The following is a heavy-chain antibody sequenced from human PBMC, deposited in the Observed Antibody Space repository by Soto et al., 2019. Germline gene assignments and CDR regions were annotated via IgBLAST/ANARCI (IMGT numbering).Heavy chain of an antibody. J-gene: IGHJ4*02. CDR2: ISSSSSYI. Sequence: EVQLVESGGGLVKPGGSLRLSCAASGFTFSSYSMNWVRQAPGKGLEWVSSISSSSSYIYYADSVKGRFTISRDNAKNSLYLQMNSLRAEDTAVYYCARDVDYIWGSYRSLYFDDWGQGTLVTVSS. CDR1: GFTFSSYS. D-gene: IGHD3-16*02. V-gene: IGHV3-21*01. CDR3: ARDVDYIWGSYRSLYFDD.